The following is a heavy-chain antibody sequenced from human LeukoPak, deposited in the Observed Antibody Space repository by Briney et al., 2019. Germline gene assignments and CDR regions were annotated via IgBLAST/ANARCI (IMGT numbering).Heavy chain of an antibody. V-gene: IGHV3-21*01. Sequence: EWVSSISSSSSYIYYADSVKGRLTISRDNAKNSLYLQMNSLRAEDTAVYYCAREGVARITMINWGQGTLVTVSS. D-gene: IGHD3-22*01. CDR3: AREGVARITMIN. J-gene: IGHJ4*02. CDR2: ISSSSSYI.